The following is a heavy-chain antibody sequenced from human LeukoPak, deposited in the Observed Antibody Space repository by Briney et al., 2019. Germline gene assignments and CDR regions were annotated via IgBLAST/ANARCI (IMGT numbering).Heavy chain of an antibody. V-gene: IGHV3-23*01. Sequence: ISGSASTTYYAASVKYRFTICRENCKKTVYMQINRQRAEDRAVYYCAKLIRMAVAGTSIDYWGQGTLVTVSS. CDR2: ISGSASTT. CDR3: AKLIRMAVAGTSIDY. D-gene: IGHD6-19*01. J-gene: IGHJ4*02.